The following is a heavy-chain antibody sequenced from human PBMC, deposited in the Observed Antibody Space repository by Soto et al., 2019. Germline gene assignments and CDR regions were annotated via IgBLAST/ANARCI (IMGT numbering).Heavy chain of an antibody. V-gene: IGHV1-18*01. D-gene: IGHD6-13*01. CDR2: ISAYNGNT. CDR1: RCTFTSYG. J-gene: IGHJ4*02. CDR3: AREGWAGYSSSWYGY. Sequence: GASVKVSYKASRCTFTSYGISWVRQAPGQGLEWMGWISAYNGNTNYAQKLQGRVTMTTDTSTSTAYMELRSLRSDDTAVYYCAREGWAGYSSSWYGYWGQGTLVTVSS.